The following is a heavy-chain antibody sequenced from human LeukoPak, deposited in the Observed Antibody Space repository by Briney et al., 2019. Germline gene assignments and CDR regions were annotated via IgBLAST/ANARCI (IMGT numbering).Heavy chain of an antibody. CDR2: ISYDGSNK. Sequence: PGGSLRLSCAASGFTFSSYGMHWVRQAPGKGLEWVAVISYDGSNKYYADSVKGRFTISRDNSKNTLYLQMNSLRAEDTAVYYCAKDRLDPLWLQSDYWGQGTLVTVSS. D-gene: IGHD5-24*01. J-gene: IGHJ4*02. CDR3: AKDRLDPLWLQSDY. V-gene: IGHV3-30*18. CDR1: GFTFSSYG.